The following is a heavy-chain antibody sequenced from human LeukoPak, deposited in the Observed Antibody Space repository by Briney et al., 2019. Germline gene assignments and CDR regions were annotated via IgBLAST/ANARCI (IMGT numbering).Heavy chain of an antibody. CDR1: GGSISSYY. Sequence: SETLSLTCTVSGGSISSYYWSWIRQPPGKGLEWIGYINYSGGTNYNPSLKSRVTISVDTSKNQFSLKLSSVTAADTAVYYCARDPGLYSSGWYDYWGQGTLVTVSS. D-gene: IGHD6-19*01. CDR3: ARDPGLYSSGWYDY. V-gene: IGHV4-59*01. CDR2: INYSGGT. J-gene: IGHJ4*02.